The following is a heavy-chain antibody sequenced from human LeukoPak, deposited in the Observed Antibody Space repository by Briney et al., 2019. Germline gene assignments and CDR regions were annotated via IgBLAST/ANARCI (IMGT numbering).Heavy chain of an antibody. J-gene: IGHJ4*02. Sequence: ASVKVSCKASGYTFTSYDINWVRQATGQGLEWMGWMNPNSGNTGYAQKFQGRVTMTRNTSISTAYMELSSLRSEDTAVYYCARVDSSGWSFDYWGQGTLVTVSS. CDR1: GYTFTSYD. CDR3: ARVDSSGWSFDY. D-gene: IGHD6-19*01. CDR2: MNPNSGNT. V-gene: IGHV1-8*01.